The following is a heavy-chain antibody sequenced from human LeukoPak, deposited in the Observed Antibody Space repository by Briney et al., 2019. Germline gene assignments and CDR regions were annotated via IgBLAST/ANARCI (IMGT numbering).Heavy chain of an antibody. CDR1: GYTFTGYY. V-gene: IGHV1-2*02. D-gene: IGHD4-11*01. CDR3: ARDLQGSSTFDY. CDR2: INPNSGDT. J-gene: IGHJ4*02. Sequence: GASVKVSCKASGYTFTGYYMHWVRQAPGQGLEWMGWINPNSGDTDYALRFQGRVTMTKDTSISTAYMELSSLRSDDTAVYYCARDLQGSSTFDYWGQGTLVTVSS.